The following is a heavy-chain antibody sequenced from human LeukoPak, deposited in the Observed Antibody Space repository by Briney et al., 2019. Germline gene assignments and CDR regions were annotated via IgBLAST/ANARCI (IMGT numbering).Heavy chain of an antibody. CDR3: AGDPDAFDI. CDR1: GFTFSSYA. CDR2: ISGSGGST. J-gene: IGHJ3*02. D-gene: IGHD3-10*01. V-gene: IGHV3-23*01. Sequence: GGSLRLFCAASGFTFSSYAMSWVRQAPGKGLEWVSAISGSGGSTYYADSVKGRFTISRGNSKNTLYLQMNSLRAEDTAVYYCAGDPDAFDIWGQGTMVSVSS.